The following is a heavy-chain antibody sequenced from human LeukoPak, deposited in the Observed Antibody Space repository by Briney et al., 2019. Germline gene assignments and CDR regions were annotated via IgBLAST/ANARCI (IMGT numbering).Heavy chain of an antibody. V-gene: IGHV3-21*01. Sequence: PGGSLRLSCAASGFTFSTYSMNWVRQAPGKGLEWVSSISSSSSYIYYADSVKGRFTISRDNDKNSLYLQMNSLRAEDTAVYYCARDQCSSTSCYGPDAFDIWGQGTMVTVSS. CDR1: GFTFSTYS. J-gene: IGHJ3*02. CDR2: ISSSSSYI. D-gene: IGHD2-2*01. CDR3: ARDQCSSTSCYGPDAFDI.